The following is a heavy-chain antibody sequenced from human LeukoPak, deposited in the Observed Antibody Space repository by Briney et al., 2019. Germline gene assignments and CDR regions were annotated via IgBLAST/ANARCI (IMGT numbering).Heavy chain of an antibody. CDR2: ISWNSGSI. CDR1: GFTFSSYG. CDR3: AKAVRFLEWLPPFDY. J-gene: IGHJ4*02. D-gene: IGHD3-3*01. V-gene: IGHV3-9*01. Sequence: PGGSLRLSCAASGFTFSSYGMHWVRQAPGKGLEWVSGISWNSGSIGYADSVKGRFTISRDNAKNSLYLQMNSLRAEDTALYYCAKAVRFLEWLPPFDYWGQGTLVTVSS.